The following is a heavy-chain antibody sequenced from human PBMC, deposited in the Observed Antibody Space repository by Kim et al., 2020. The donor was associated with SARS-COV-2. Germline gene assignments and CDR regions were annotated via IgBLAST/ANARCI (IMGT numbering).Heavy chain of an antibody. CDR2: IYYSGST. Sequence: SQTLSLTCTVSGGSISYSYWSWIRQPPGKGLEWIGYIYYSGSTKYNPSLKSRVTISVDTSKNQFSLKLSSVTAADTAVYYCARHAIGESLKWFDPWGQGTLVTVSS. J-gene: IGHJ5*02. CDR3: ARHAIGESLKWFDP. CDR1: GGSISYSY. D-gene: IGHD3-10*01. V-gene: IGHV4-59*08.